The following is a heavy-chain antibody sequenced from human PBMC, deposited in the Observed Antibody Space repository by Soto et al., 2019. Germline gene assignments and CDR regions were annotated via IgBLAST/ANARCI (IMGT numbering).Heavy chain of an antibody. CDR3: ARASSSMYNWFDP. D-gene: IGHD6-6*01. CDR2: IYRSGST. CDR1: GGSFSGYY. J-gene: IGHJ5*02. Sequence: SETLSLTCAVYGGSFSGYYWSWIRQPPGKGLEWIGEIYRSGSTNYNPSLKSRVTISVDKSKNQFSLKLSSVTAADTAVYYCARASSSMYNWFDPWGQGTLVTVSS. V-gene: IGHV4-34*01.